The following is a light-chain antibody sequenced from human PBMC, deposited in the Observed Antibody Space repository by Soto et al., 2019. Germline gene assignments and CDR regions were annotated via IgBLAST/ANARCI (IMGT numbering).Light chain of an antibody. J-gene: IGKJ3*01. Sequence: EIVLTQSPATLSLSPGERATLSCRASQSVSSYLAWYQQKPGQAPRLLIYDASNRATGIPARFSGSGSGTDFTLTISSLEPEDFAVYSCQQRRNWPPLTFGPGTKVDIK. CDR3: QQRRNWPPLT. CDR1: QSVSSY. V-gene: IGKV3-11*01. CDR2: DAS.